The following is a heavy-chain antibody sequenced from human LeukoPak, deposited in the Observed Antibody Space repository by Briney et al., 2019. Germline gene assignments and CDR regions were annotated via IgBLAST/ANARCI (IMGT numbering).Heavy chain of an antibody. J-gene: IGHJ4*02. CDR2: IWYDGSNE. Sequence: GGSLRSSCAASGFTFSRYGMHWVRQAPGKGLEWVAVIWYDGSNEYYADSVKGRFTIFRDNSKNTLHLQMNSLRAEDTAVYYCARPLVGDALDYWGQGTLVTVSS. CDR3: ARPLVGDALDY. CDR1: GFTFSRYG. V-gene: IGHV3-33*01. D-gene: IGHD1-26*01.